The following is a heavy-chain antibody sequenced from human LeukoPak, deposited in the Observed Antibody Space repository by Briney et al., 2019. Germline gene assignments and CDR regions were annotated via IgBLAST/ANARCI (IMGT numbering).Heavy chain of an antibody. J-gene: IGHJ5*02. D-gene: IGHD3-22*01. CDR3: ARRQGPSYYYDSSGYRP. CDR2: THHSGST. CDR1: GGSISSYY. V-gene: IGHV4-59*01. Sequence: SETLSLTCTVSGGSISSYYWSWIRQPPGKGLEWIGYTHHSGSTDYNPSLKSRVTISVDTSKNQFSLKLTSVTAADTAVYYCARRQGPSYYYDSSGYRPWGQGTLVTVSS.